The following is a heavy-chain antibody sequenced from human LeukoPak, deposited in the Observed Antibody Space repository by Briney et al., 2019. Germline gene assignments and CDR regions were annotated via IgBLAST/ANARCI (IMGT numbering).Heavy chain of an antibody. Sequence: GGSLRLSCAASGFTFHTYAMHWVRQAPGKGLEWVAGISFDGNNNYFADSVKGRFTISRDKSKKTLYLHMNSLRAEDTVVYYCARGGVIGELLTYFDYWGQGTLVTVSS. V-gene: IGHV3-30*04. CDR3: ARGGVIGELLTYFDY. CDR1: GFTFHTYA. D-gene: IGHD3-10*01. J-gene: IGHJ4*02. CDR2: ISFDGNNN.